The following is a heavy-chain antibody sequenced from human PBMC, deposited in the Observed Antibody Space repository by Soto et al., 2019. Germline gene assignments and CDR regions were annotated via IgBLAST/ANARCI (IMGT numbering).Heavy chain of an antibody. CDR1: GFTFSSYS. V-gene: IGHV3-21*01. CDR3: AREGRYSSGWGLNY. Sequence: EVQLVESGGGLVKPGGSLRLSCAASGFTFSSYSMNWVRQAPGKGLEWVSSISSSSSYIYYADSVKGRFTISRDNAKNSLYLQMNSLRAEDMAVYYCAREGRYSSGWGLNYWGQGTLVTVSS. CDR2: ISSSSSYI. J-gene: IGHJ4*02. D-gene: IGHD6-19*01.